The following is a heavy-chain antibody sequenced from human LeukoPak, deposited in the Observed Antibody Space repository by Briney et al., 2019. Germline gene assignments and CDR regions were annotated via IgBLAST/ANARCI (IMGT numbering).Heavy chain of an antibody. Sequence: GGSLRLSCAASGFTFSSYAMSWVRQAPGKGLEWVSTISYSGGSTYYADSVKGRFAISRDSSENTLYLQMNGLRGEDTAVYYCAKDDGGSPPDAFDIWGQGTLVTVSS. V-gene: IGHV3-23*01. J-gene: IGHJ3*02. CDR2: ISYSGGST. CDR1: GFTFSSYA. CDR3: AKDDGGSPPDAFDI. D-gene: IGHD3-10*01.